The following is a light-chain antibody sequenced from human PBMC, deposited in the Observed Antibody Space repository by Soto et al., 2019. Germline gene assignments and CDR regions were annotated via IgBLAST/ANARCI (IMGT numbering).Light chain of an antibody. CDR2: EGS. CDR1: SSDVGSYNL. Sequence: QSALTQPASVSGSPGQSITISCTGTSSDVGSYNLVSWYQQHPGKAPKLMIYEGSKRPSGVSNRFSGSKSGNTASLTISGLQAEDDADYFCCSYAGSNTRHVFGTGTNLTVL. CDR3: CSYAGSNTRHV. V-gene: IGLV2-23*01. J-gene: IGLJ1*01.